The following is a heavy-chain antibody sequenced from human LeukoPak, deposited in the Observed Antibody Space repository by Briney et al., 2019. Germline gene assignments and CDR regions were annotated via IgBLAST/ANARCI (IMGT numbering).Heavy chain of an antibody. CDR3: AKDRDYYDSSGYYLHFDY. J-gene: IGHJ4*02. CDR2: ISGSGGST. Sequence: PGGSLRLSCAASGSTFSSYAMSWVRQAPGKGLEWVSAISGSGGSTYYADSVKGRFTISRDNSTNTLYLQMNSLRAEDTAVYYCAKDRDYYDSSGYYLHFDYWGQGTLVTVSS. V-gene: IGHV3-23*01. CDR1: GSTFSSYA. D-gene: IGHD3-22*01.